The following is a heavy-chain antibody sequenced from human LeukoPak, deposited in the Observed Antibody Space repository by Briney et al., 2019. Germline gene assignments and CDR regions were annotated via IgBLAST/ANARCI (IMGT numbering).Heavy chain of an antibody. CDR1: GGTFSSYA. Sequence: ASVKVSCKASGGTFSSYAISWVRQAPGQGLEWMGGIIPIFGTANYAQKFQGRVTITADESTSTAYMELSSLRSEDTAVYYCAREPAGYGDYEGYFDYWGQGTLVTVSS. D-gene: IGHD4-17*01. V-gene: IGHV1-69*13. CDR2: IIPIFGTA. J-gene: IGHJ4*02. CDR3: AREPAGYGDYEGYFDY.